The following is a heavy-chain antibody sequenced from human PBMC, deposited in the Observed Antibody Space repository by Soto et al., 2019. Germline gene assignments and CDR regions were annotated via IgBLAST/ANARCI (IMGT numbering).Heavy chain of an antibody. J-gene: IGHJ4*02. V-gene: IGHV4-34*01. D-gene: IGHD6-13*01. CDR2: VNHSGGT. CDR3: ARERRVVGGYSSNWYDYFDS. CDR1: GGSFSAYF. Sequence: KSSETLSLTCGVSGGSFSAYFLTWIRQPPGKGLEWIGEVNHSGGTNYNPSLKSRVTISLDTSKSQLSLKLSSVTAADTAVYYCARERRVVGGYSSNWYDYFDSWGQGTLVTVPQ.